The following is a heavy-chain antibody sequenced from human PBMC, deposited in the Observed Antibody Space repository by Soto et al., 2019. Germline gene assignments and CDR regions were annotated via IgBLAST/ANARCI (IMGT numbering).Heavy chain of an antibody. D-gene: IGHD6-19*01. J-gene: IGHJ1*01. V-gene: IGHV3-33*01. CDR3: AGSPPRSSGWYLGYFQH. CDR2: IWYDGSNK. Sequence: QVQLVESGGGVVQPGRSLRLSCAASGFTFSSYGMHWVRQAPGKGLEWVAVIWYDGSNKYYADSVKGRFTISRDNSKNTLYLQMNSLRAEDTAVYYCAGSPPRSSGWYLGYFQHWGQGTLVTVSS. CDR1: GFTFSSYG.